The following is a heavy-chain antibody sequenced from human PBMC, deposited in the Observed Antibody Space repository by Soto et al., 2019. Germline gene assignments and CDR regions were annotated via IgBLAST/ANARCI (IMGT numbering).Heavy chain of an antibody. Sequence: EVQLVESGGGSVQPGRSRRLACSTSGFLFNEYAMHWVRQAPGKGRAWVAGISYNSDSRDYGESVRGRFTIFRDNTKNSVYLQMNRLRVEDTAFYDCAKDIRGVSAAGFDDWGQGTLVTVSS. D-gene: IGHD3-10*01. J-gene: IGHJ4*02. V-gene: IGHV3-9*01. CDR1: GFLFNEYA. CDR3: AKDIRGVSAAGFDD. CDR2: ISYNSDSR.